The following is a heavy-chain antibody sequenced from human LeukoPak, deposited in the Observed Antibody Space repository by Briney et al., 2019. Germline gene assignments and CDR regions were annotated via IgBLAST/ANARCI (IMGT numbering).Heavy chain of an antibody. V-gene: IGHV5-10-1*01. J-gene: IGHJ4*02. CDR1: GYSFSSYW. D-gene: IGHD6-13*01. Sequence: GQSLKISCKGSGYSFSSYWISWVRQMPGKGLEWMGTIDPSDSYTNYSPSFQGHVTISADKSISTASLQWSSLKASDTAVYYCARHLPLAAAGRDHWGQGTLVTVSS. CDR3: ARHLPLAAAGRDH. CDR2: IDPSDSYT.